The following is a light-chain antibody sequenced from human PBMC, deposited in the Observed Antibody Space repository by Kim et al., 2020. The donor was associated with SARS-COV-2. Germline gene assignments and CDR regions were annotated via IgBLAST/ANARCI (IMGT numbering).Light chain of an antibody. Sequence: QPASSSCRSSQSLLYSDGNTYLSWFQQRPGQSPRRLIYKVSNRDSGVPDRFSGSGSGTDFTLKISRVEAEDVGIYYCMQGTYLITFGQGTRLEIK. J-gene: IGKJ5*01. CDR1: QSLLYSDGNTY. CDR3: MQGTYLIT. CDR2: KVS. V-gene: IGKV2-30*01.